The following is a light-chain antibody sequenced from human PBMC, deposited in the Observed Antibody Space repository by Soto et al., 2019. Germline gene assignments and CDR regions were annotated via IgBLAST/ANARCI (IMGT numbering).Light chain of an antibody. CDR2: SND. CDR3: ATWDTSLNGI. Sequence: QSVLSQPPSASGTPGQTVTISCSGGSSNIGSNTVNWYQQFPGAAPKLLIYSNDQRPSGVPGRFSGSKSGTSASLAISGLQSEDEADYYCATWDTSLNGIFGGGTQLTVL. CDR1: SSNIGSNT. V-gene: IGLV1-44*01. J-gene: IGLJ2*01.